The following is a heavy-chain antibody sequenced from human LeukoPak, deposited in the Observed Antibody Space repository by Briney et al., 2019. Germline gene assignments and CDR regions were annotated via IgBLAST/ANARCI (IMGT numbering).Heavy chain of an antibody. CDR1: GFTFSSYG. D-gene: IGHD4-17*01. CDR3: ARQSEYGDYGEFYFDF. CDR2: ISYDGSNK. V-gene: IGHV3-30*03. J-gene: IGHJ4*02. Sequence: PGGSLRLSCAASGFTFSSYGMHWVRQAPGKGLEWVAVISYDGSNKYYADSVKGRFTISRDNSKNTLYLQMNSLRAEDTAVYYCARQSEYGDYGEFYFDFWGQGTLVTVSS.